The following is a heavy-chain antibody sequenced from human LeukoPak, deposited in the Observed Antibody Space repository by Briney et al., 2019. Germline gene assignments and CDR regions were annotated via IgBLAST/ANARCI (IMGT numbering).Heavy chain of an antibody. J-gene: IGHJ1*01. D-gene: IGHD6-19*01. CDR3: ARLAAVPG. Sequence: ASVKVSCKASGYTYTDYYLHWVRQAPGQGLEWMGWIHPNSGGTNYAQKFQGRVAMTRDTSISTAYMELSSLRSDDTAVYYCARLAAVPGWGQGTLVTVSS. CDR1: GYTYTDYY. V-gene: IGHV1-2*02. CDR2: IHPNSGGT.